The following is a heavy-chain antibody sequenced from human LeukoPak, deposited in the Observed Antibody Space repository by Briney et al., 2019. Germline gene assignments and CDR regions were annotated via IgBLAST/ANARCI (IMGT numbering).Heavy chain of an antibody. J-gene: IGHJ4*02. CDR3: ARAVYSSTEGFDY. V-gene: IGHV4-34*01. CDR1: GGSFSGYY. CDR2: INHSGST. D-gene: IGHD6-13*01. Sequence: LSLTCAVYGGSFSGYYWSWIRQHPGKGLEWIGEINHSGSTNYNPSLKSRVTISVDTSKNQFSLKLSSVTAADTAVYYCARAVYSSTEGFDYWGQGTLVTVSS.